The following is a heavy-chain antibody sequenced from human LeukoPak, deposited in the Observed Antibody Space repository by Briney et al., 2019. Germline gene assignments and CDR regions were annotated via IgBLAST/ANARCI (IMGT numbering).Heavy chain of an antibody. CDR3: AKTSYYYDSSGYSYFDY. V-gene: IGHV3-23*01. D-gene: IGHD3-22*01. CDR2: ISDSGGST. Sequence: PGGSLRLSCAASGFTFSSYAMSWVRQAPGKGLEWVSGISDSGGSTYYADSVKGRFTISRDNSKNTLYVQMNSLRAENTAVYNCAKTSYYYDSSGYSYFDYWGQGTLVTVSS. J-gene: IGHJ4*02. CDR1: GFTFSSYA.